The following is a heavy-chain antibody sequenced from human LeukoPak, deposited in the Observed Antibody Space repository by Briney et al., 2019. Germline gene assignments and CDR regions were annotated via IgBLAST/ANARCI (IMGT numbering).Heavy chain of an antibody. D-gene: IGHD3-3*01. Sequence: GGSLRLSCAASGSTFDDYAMHWVRQAPGKGLEWVSLISWDGGSTYYADSVKGRFTISRDNSKNSLYLQMNSLGAEDTALYYCAKPIRLLEWSYMDVWGKGTTVTVSS. CDR3: AKPIRLLEWSYMDV. CDR1: GSTFDDYA. J-gene: IGHJ6*03. V-gene: IGHV3-43D*03. CDR2: ISWDGGST.